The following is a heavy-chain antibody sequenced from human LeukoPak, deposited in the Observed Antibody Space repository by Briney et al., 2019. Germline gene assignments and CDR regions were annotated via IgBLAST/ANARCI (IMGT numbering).Heavy chain of an antibody. Sequence: GGSLRLSCAASGFTFSSYWMSWVRQAPGKGLEWVAIINQDGSEKQYVDSVRGRFAISRDNAENSLYLQVNSLKAEDAAVYYCGRFTRSGDSVYWGQGTLVTVSS. CDR2: INQDGSEK. CDR3: GRFTRSGDSVY. D-gene: IGHD7-27*01. V-gene: IGHV3-7*04. CDR1: GFTFSSYW. J-gene: IGHJ4*02.